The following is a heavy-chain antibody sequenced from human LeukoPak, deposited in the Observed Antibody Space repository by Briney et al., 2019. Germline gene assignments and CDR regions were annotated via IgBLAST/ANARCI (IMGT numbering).Heavy chain of an antibody. J-gene: IGHJ6*03. Sequence: SETLSLTCTVSGGSISSSSYYWGWIRQPPGTGLEWIGSIYYSGSTYYNPSLKSRVTISVDTSKNQFSLKLSSVTAADTAVYYCARSILYYMDVWGKGTTVTVSS. D-gene: IGHD2/OR15-2a*01. CDR3: ARSILYYMDV. CDR1: GGSISSSSYY. CDR2: IYYSGST. V-gene: IGHV4-39*07.